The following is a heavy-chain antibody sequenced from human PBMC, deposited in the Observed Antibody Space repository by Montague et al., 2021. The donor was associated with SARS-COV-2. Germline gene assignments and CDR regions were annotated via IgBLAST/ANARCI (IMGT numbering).Heavy chain of an antibody. CDR3: ARDGVLRYFDWLGDRYGMDV. V-gene: IGHV4-61*02. J-gene: IGHJ6*02. CDR2: IYASGNT. Sequence: TLSLTCTVSGGSISTSSYYWTRIRQPAGKGLEWIGRIYASGNTNYNPSLKSRVTISVDTSKNQFSLKLSSVTAADTAVYYCARDGVLRYFDWLGDRYGMDVWGQGTTVTVSS. CDR1: GGSISTSSYY. D-gene: IGHD3-9*01.